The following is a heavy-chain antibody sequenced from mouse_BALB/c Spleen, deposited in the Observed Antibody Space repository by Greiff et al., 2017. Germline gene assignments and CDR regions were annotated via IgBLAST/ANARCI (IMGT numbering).Heavy chain of an antibody. Sequence: EVKLMESGGGLVKPGGSLKLSCAASGFTFSSYAMSWVRQTPEKRLEWVASISSGGSTYYPDSVKGRFTISRDNARNILYLQMSSLRSEDTAMYYCARGWGYDSWFAYWGQGTLVTVSA. CDR1: GFTFSSYA. D-gene: IGHD2-2*01. V-gene: IGHV5-6-5*01. J-gene: IGHJ3*01. CDR3: ARGWGYDSWFAY. CDR2: ISSGGST.